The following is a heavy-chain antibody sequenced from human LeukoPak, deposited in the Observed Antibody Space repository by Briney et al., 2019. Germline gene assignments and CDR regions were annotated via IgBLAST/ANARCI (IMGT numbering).Heavy chain of an antibody. D-gene: IGHD3-10*01. J-gene: IGHJ6*04. Sequence: GESLNISCQASGYSFATYWINWVRQMPGKGLGWMGRIDPTDSYNNYSPSFQGHVTTSVDRSSTTAYLQWSSLKASDTATYYCATARRFGELSIYGLNVWGRGTTVTVSS. V-gene: IGHV5-10-1*01. CDR3: ATARRFGELSIYGLNV. CDR2: IDPTDSYN. CDR1: GYSFATYW.